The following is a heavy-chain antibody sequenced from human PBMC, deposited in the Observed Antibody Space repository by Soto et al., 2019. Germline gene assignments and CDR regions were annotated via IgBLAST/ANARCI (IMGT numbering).Heavy chain of an antibody. CDR2: IIPILGIA. CDR1: GGTFSSYT. Sequence: QVQLVQSGAEVKKPGSSVKVSCKASGGTFSSYTISWVRQAPGQGLEWKGSIIPILGIANYAQKFQGRVTITANKSTSTAYMELSSLRSEDTAVYYCARDCSSTSCYAYPWGQGTLVTVSS. V-gene: IGHV1-69*08. D-gene: IGHD2-2*01. J-gene: IGHJ5*02. CDR3: ARDCSSTSCYAYP.